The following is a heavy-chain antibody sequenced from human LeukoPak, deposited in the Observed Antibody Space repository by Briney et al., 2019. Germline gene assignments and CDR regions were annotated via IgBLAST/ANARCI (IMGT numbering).Heavy chain of an antibody. CDR2: ISYDGSNK. CDR3: ARDYSSGWYGGY. Sequence: GGSLRLSCAASGFTFSSYAMHWVRQAPGNGLEWVAVISYDGSNKYYADSVKGRFTISRDNSKNTLYLQMNSLRAEDTAVYYCARDYSSGWYGGYWGQGTLVTVSS. CDR1: GFTFSSYA. D-gene: IGHD6-19*01. J-gene: IGHJ4*02. V-gene: IGHV3-30*04.